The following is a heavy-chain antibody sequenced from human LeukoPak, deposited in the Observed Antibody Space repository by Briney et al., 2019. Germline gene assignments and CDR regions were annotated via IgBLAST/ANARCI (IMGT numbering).Heavy chain of an antibody. CDR3: ARGYYYDSSGYYYGHIDY. D-gene: IGHD3-22*01. CDR2: IIPILGIA. J-gene: IGHJ4*02. CDR1: GGTFSSYA. Sequence: SVKVSCKASGGTFSSYAISWVRQAPGQGLEWMGRIIPILGIANYAQEFQGRVTITADKSTSTAYMELSSLRSEDTAVYYCARGYYYDSSGYYYGHIDYWGQGTLVTVSS. V-gene: IGHV1-69*04.